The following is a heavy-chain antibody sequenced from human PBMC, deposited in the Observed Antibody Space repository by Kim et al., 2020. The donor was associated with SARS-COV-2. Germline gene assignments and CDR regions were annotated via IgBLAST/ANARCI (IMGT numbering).Heavy chain of an antibody. CDR3: ARDGILAYTSSWDY. CDR1: GFTFRSYW. J-gene: IGHJ4*02. D-gene: IGHD6-13*01. V-gene: IGHV3-7*03. CDR2: IKEDGSVK. Sequence: GGSLRLSCAASGFTFRSYWMSWVRQAPGKGLEWVANIKEDGSVKQYVDSVKGRFTISRDNAGNSLYLQLNSLRADDTATYDCARDGILAYTSSWDYWGQGSLVTVSS.